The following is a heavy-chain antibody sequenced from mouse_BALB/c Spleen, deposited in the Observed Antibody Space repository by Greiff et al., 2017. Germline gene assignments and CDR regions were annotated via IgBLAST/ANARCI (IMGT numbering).Heavy chain of an antibody. CDR3: ARRGSGSSYAYFDV. CDR1: GDSITSGY. CDR2: ISYSGST. Sequence: DVKLVESGPSLVKPSQTLSLTCSVTGDSITSGYWNWIRKFPGNKLEYMGYISYSGSTYYNPSLKSRISITRDTSKNQYYLQLNSVTTEDTATYYCARRGSGSSYAYFDVWGAGTTVTVSS. J-gene: IGHJ1*01. V-gene: IGHV3-8*02. D-gene: IGHD1-1*01.